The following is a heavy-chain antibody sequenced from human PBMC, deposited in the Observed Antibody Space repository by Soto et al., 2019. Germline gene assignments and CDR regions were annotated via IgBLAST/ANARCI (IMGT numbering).Heavy chain of an antibody. D-gene: IGHD4-17*01. V-gene: IGHV3-7*05. CDR3: ARDLRTPGDYNGMDV. Sequence: GGSLRLSCAASGFTFSSYWMSWVRQAPGKGLEWVANIKQDGSEKYYVDSVKGRFTISRDNAKNSLYLQMNSLRAEDTAVYYCARDLRTPGDYNGMDVWGQGTTVTVSS. CDR1: GFTFSSYW. CDR2: IKQDGSEK. J-gene: IGHJ6*02.